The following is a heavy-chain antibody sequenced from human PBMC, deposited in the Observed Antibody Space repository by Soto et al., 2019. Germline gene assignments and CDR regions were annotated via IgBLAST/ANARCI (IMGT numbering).Heavy chain of an antibody. J-gene: IGHJ4*02. CDR1: GYTFTSYA. CDR2: INADNGNT. D-gene: IGHD3-22*01. CDR3: GRSLGYYDSSAPGY. Sequence: ASVKVSCKASGYTFTSYAMHWVRQAPGRRLEWMGWINADNGNTKYAQKFQGRVTMTTDTSASTAYMELSSLRSEDTAVYYCGRSLGYYDSSAPGYWGQGTLVTVSS. V-gene: IGHV1-3*01.